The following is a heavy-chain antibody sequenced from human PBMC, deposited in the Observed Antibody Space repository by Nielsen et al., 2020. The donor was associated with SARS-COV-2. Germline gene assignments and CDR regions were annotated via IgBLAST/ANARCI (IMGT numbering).Heavy chain of an antibody. J-gene: IGHJ6*02. CDR1: GGSISSGGYY. V-gene: IGHV4-31*03. D-gene: IGHD1-26*01. CDR2: IYYSGST. Sequence: SETLSLTCTVSGGSISSGGYYWSWIRQHPGKGLEWIGYIYYSGSTYYNPSLKSRVTISVDTSKNQFSLKLSSVTAADTAVYYCARAPGWELLGLNYYCYYSMDVWGQGTTVTVSS. CDR3: ARAPGWELLGLNYYCYYSMDV.